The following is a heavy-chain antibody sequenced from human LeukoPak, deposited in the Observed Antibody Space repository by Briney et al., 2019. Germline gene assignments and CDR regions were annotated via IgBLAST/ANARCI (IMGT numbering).Heavy chain of an antibody. CDR3: AGRRVLDASFDY. J-gene: IGHJ4*02. CDR1: GFTVSNNY. Sequence: GGSLLLSCAASGFTVSNNYMSWVRQAPGKGLEWVSVIYSGDNTYYVESVKGRFTISRDNSKNTLFLQMDRLRAEDTAVYYCAGRRVLDASFDYWGQGTLVTVSS. D-gene: IGHD3-16*01. CDR2: IYSGDNT. V-gene: IGHV3-66*02.